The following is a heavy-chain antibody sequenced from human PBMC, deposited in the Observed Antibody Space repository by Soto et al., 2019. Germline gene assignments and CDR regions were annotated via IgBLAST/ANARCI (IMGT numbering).Heavy chain of an antibody. CDR2: ISAYNGNT. D-gene: IGHD2-15*01. J-gene: IGHJ5*02. V-gene: IGHV1-18*01. CDR1: GYTFTSYG. Sequence: ASVKGSCKASGYTFTSYGISWVRQAPGQGLEWMGWISAYNGNTNYAQKLQGRVTMTTDTSTSTAYMELRSLRSDDTAVYYCARNHPIYCSGGSCYSGPWGQGTLVTVSS. CDR3: ARNHPIYCSGGSCYSGP.